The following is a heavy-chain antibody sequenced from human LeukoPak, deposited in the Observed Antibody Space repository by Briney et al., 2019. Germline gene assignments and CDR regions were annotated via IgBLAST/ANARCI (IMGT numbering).Heavy chain of an antibody. D-gene: IGHD3-22*01. CDR3: AKDGSSDPDSFDI. V-gene: IGHV3-21*01. J-gene: IGHJ3*02. CDR2: ISSSSSYI. Sequence: GGSLRLSCAASGFTFSSYAMHWVRQAPGKGLEWVSSISSSSSYIYYADSVKGRFTISRDNTKNSLYLQMNSLRAEDTAVYYCAKDGSSDPDSFDIWGQGTMVTVSS. CDR1: GFTFSSYA.